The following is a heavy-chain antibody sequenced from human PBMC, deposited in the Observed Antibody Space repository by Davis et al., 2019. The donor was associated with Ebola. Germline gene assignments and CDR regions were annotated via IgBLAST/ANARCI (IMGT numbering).Heavy chain of an antibody. CDR3: AGSRYYYYGMDV. V-gene: IGHV5-10-1*01. CDR2: IDPSDSYT. Sequence: GGSLRLSCKGSGYSFTSYWISWVCQTPGKGLAWMGRIDPSDSYTNYSPSFQGHVTISADKSISTAYLQWSSLKASDTAMYYCAGSRYYYYGMDVWGQGTTVTVSS. J-gene: IGHJ6*02. CDR1: GYSFTSYW.